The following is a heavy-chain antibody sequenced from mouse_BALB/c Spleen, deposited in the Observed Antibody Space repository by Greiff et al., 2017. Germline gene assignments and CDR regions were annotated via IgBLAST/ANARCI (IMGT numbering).Heavy chain of an antibody. CDR1: GYSFTSYW. D-gene: IGHD2-2*01. CDR2: IYPGNSDT. CDR3: TTYGYDGAWFAY. Sequence: VQLQQSGTVLARPGASVKMSCKASGYSFTSYWMHWVKQRPGQGLEWIGAIYPGNSDTSYNQKFKGKAKLTAVTSASTAYMELSSLTNEDSAVYYCTTYGYDGAWFAYWGQGTLVTVAA. V-gene: IGHV1-5*01. J-gene: IGHJ3*01.